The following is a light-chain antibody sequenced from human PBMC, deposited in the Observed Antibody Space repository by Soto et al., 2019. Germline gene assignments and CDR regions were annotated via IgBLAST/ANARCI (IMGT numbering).Light chain of an antibody. CDR3: QQYGTSPWT. CDR2: IAS. CDR1: QSVNSDY. V-gene: IGKV3-20*01. Sequence: EIVLTQSPGTLSLFPGERATLSCRATQSVNSDYLAWYQQKPGQAPRLLIYIASRRATGIPDRFSGSGSGTEFTLTTNRLEPEDFAGYYCQQYGTSPWTFGQGTKVEIK. J-gene: IGKJ1*01.